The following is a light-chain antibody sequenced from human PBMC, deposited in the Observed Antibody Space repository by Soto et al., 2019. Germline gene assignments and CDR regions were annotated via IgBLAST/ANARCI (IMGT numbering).Light chain of an antibody. CDR3: IQALQPPIT. Sequence: DIVMTQSPLSLPVTPGEPASISCRSSQSLLHSNGYNYLDWYLQKPGQSPQLLIYLGSNRASGVPDRFSGSGSGTHFPLKISRVEAEDVGVYYFIQALQPPITFGQGTRLEI. V-gene: IGKV2-28*01. J-gene: IGKJ5*01. CDR2: LGS. CDR1: QSLLHSNGYNY.